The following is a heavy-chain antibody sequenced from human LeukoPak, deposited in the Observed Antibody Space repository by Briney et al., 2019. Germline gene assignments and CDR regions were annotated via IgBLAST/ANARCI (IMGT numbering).Heavy chain of an antibody. Sequence: GGSLRLSCAASGFTFSDYSMSWIRQAPGKGLEWVSYITSSSSFTNYADSVKDRFTISRDNAKNSLYLQMNSLRAEDTVVYYCARGFEYSSSPYDYWGQGTLVTVSS. J-gene: IGHJ4*02. CDR3: ARGFEYSSSPYDY. V-gene: IGHV3-11*06. D-gene: IGHD6-6*01. CDR2: ITSSSSFT. CDR1: GFTFSDYS.